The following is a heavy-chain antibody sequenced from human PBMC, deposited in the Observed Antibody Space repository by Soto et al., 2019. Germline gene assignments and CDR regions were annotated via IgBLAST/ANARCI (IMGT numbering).Heavy chain of an antibody. Sequence: QVQLVESGGGVVQPGRSLRLSCAASGFTFSSYGMHWVRQAPGKGLEWVAVISYDGSNKYYADSVKGRFTISRDNSKNTLYLQMNSLRADDTAVYYCAKDLLSRAVVPAVSYYYYYGMDVWGQGTTVTVSS. CDR2: ISYDGSNK. CDR3: AKDLLSRAVVPAVSYYYYYGMDV. V-gene: IGHV3-30*18. CDR1: GFTFSSYG. D-gene: IGHD2-2*01. J-gene: IGHJ6*02.